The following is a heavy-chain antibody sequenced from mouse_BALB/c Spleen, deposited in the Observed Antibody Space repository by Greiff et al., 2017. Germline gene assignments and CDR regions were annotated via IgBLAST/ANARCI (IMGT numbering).Heavy chain of an antibody. V-gene: IGHV2-2*02. D-gene: IGHD2-1*01. CDR3: ARQDYYGNRWFAY. J-gene: IGHJ3*01. CDR1: GFSLTSYG. Sequence: QVQLKQSGPGLVQPSQSLSITCTVSGFSLTSYGVHWVRQSPGKGLEWLGVIWSGGSTDYNAAFISRLSISKDNSKSQVFFKMNSLQANDTAIYYCARQDYYGNRWFAYWGQGTLVTVSA. CDR2: IWSGGST.